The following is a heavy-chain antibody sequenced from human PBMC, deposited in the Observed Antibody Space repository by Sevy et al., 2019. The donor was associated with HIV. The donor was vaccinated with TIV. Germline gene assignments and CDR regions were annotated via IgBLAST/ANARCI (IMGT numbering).Heavy chain of an antibody. CDR3: ARHRGFRESNWFDP. V-gene: IGHV4-39*01. D-gene: IGHD3-10*01. J-gene: IGHJ5*02. CDR2: IYYSGST. CDR1: GGSISSSSYY. Sequence: SETLSLTCTVSGGSISSSSYYWGWIRQPPGKGLEWIGSIYYSGSTYYNPSLKSRVTISVDTSKNQFSLKLSSVTAADTAVYYCARHRGFRESNWFDPWGQGTLVTVSS.